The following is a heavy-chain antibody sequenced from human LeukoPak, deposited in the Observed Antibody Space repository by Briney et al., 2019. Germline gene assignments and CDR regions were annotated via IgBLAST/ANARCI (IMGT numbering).Heavy chain of an antibody. CDR3: AREDIVVVPAAGGYYYGMDV. CDR1: GYTFTSYG. V-gene: IGHV1-18*01. Sequence: GASVKVSCKASGYTFTSYGISWVRQAPGQGLEWMGWISAYNGNTNYAQKLQGRVTMTTDTSTSTAYMELRSLRSDDTAVYYCAREDIVVVPAAGGYYYGMDVGGQGTTVTVSS. CDR2: ISAYNGNT. J-gene: IGHJ6*02. D-gene: IGHD2-2*01.